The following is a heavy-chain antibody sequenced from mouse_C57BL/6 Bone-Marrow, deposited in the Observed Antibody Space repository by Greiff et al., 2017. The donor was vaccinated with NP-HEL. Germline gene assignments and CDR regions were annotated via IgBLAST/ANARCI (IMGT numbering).Heavy chain of an antibody. J-gene: IGHJ3*01. Sequence: EVQRVESGGGLVQPGGSLSLSCAASGFTFTDYYMSWVRQPPGKALEWLGFIRNKANGYTTEYSASVKGRFTISRDNSQSILYLQMNALRAEDSATYYCARWSYGNYGFAYWGQGTLVTVSA. D-gene: IGHD2-1*01. V-gene: IGHV7-3*01. CDR1: GFTFTDYY. CDR3: ARWSYGNYGFAY. CDR2: IRNKANGYTT.